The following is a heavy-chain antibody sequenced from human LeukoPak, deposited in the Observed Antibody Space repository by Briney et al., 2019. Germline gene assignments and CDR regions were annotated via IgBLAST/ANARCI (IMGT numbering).Heavy chain of an antibody. CDR3: ARESLAVAATFFY. Sequence: GGSLRLSCAASGFTFSSYWMHWVRQAPGKGLEWVSRINSDESSTTYADSVKGRFTISRDNAKNTLYLQMNSLRAEDTAVYYCARESLAVAATFFYCGQGTLVTVSS. CDR2: INSDESST. J-gene: IGHJ4*02. V-gene: IGHV3-74*01. CDR1: GFTFSSYW. D-gene: IGHD2-15*01.